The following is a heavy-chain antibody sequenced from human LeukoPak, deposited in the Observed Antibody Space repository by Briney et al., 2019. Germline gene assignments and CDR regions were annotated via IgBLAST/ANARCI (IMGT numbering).Heavy chain of an antibody. CDR1: GGSFSGYY. Sequence: PSETLSLTCAVYGGSFSGYYWSWIRQFPGKGLEWIGEINHSGSTNYNPSLKSRVTVSVDTSKNQFSLKLSSVTAADTAVYYCARSRGYCSSASCYERYYYYMDVWGKGTTVTISS. CDR2: INHSGST. D-gene: IGHD2-2*01. V-gene: IGHV4-34*01. CDR3: ARSRGYCSSASCYERYYYYMDV. J-gene: IGHJ6*03.